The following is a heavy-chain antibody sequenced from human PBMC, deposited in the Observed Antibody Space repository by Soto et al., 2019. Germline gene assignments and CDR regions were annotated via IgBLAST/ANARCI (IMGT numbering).Heavy chain of an antibody. CDR2: IKQDGSEK. V-gene: IGHV3-7*01. CDR1: GFIFSSYW. D-gene: IGHD3-10*01. Sequence: EVQLVESGGGLVQPGGSLRLSCAASGFIFSSYWMSWVRQAPGKGLEWVANIKQDGSEKYYVDSVKGRFTISRDNAKNSLYLQMYSLRAEDTAVYYCASYGSGSYRWGQGTLVTVSS. CDR3: ASYGSGSYR. J-gene: IGHJ4*02.